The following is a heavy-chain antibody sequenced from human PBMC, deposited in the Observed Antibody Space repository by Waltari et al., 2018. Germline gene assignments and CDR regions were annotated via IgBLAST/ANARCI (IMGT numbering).Heavy chain of an antibody. Sequence: EVQRVESGGALVQPGGSLGLSCATPGFTFSSCPMHGVRQAPGKGLMWVSHIESDESRTTYADSVKGRFTISRDNAKNTVYLQMNNLRDEDTAVYYCVRDEPGDGLDYWGQGTLVTVSS. CDR3: VRDEPGDGLDY. D-gene: IGHD7-27*01. CDR1: GFTFSSCP. V-gene: IGHV3-74*03. CDR2: IESDESRT. J-gene: IGHJ4*02.